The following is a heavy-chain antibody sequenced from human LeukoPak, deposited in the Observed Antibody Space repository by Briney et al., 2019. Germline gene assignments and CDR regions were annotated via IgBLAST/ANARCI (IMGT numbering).Heavy chain of an antibody. CDR3: ARAMVRGVIISLGY. CDR1: GYTFTGYY. V-gene: IGHV1-2*02. D-gene: IGHD3-10*01. CDR2: INPNSGGT. Sequence: ASVKVSCKASGYTFTGYYMHWVRQAPGQGLEWMGWINPNSGGTNYAQKFQGRVTMTRDTSISTAYMELSRLRSDDTAVYYYARAMVRGVIISLGYWGQGTLVTVSS. J-gene: IGHJ4*02.